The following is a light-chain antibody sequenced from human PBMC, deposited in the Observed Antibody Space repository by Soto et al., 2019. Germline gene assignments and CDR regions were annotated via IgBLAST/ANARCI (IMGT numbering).Light chain of an antibody. J-gene: IGKJ3*01. CDR3: QQRSNWPPVFT. CDR2: DAS. Sequence: EIVLTQSPATLSLSPGERTTLSCRASQSFSSYLAWYQQNPGQAPRPLIYDASNRATGIPARFSGSGSGTDFTLTISSLEPEDFAVYYCQQRSNWPPVFTFGPGTKVDIK. V-gene: IGKV3-11*01. CDR1: QSFSSY.